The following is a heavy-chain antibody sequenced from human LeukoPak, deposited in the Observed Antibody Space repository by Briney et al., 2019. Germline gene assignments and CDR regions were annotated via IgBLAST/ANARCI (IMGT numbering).Heavy chain of an antibody. Sequence: GGSLRLSCAASGFTFSSYAMSWVRQAPGKGLEWVSAISGSGGSTYYADSVKGRFTISRDNSKDTLYLQIDSLRPEDTAVYYCAKGDYKASGSSPWFDPWGQGTLVTVSS. CDR1: GFTFSSYA. V-gene: IGHV3-23*01. D-gene: IGHD3-10*01. CDR2: ISGSGGST. J-gene: IGHJ5*02. CDR3: AKGDYKASGSSPWFDP.